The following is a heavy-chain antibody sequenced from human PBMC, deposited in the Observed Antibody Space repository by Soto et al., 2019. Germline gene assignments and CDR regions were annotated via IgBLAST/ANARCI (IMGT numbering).Heavy chain of an antibody. J-gene: IGHJ4*02. CDR2: ISTTSGNT. V-gene: IGHV1-18*01. Sequence: QLQMVQSGAEVKQPGASAKISCKTSGYTFSSYSINWVRQAPGQGLEWMAWISTTSGNTHYAERVQGRVTVTLDKSARTAFMEMWGLTSDDTAVYFCARDNGYYDFWGQGTLVTVSS. CDR1: GYTFSSYS. D-gene: IGHD2-8*01. CDR3: ARDNGYYDF.